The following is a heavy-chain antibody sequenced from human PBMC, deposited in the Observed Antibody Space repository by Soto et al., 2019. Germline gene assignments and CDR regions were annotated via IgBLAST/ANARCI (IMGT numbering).Heavy chain of an antibody. CDR3: AYAYDFLSGTNWFDP. V-gene: IGHV2-5*02. CDR1: GFSLSTNGVG. D-gene: IGHD3-3*01. Sequence: QITLKESDPTLVRPTQTLTLTCTFSGFSLSTNGVGVVWIRQPPGKALEWLALIYWDDAKRYSPSLRSRLTITKDTSKNQVLLTMTNMGPMDTGTYYCAYAYDFLSGTNWFDPWGQGTLVTVSS. CDR2: IYWDDAK. J-gene: IGHJ5*02.